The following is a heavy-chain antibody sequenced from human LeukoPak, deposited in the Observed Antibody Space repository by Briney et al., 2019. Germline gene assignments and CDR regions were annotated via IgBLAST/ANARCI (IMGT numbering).Heavy chain of an antibody. D-gene: IGHD2-15*01. CDR2: ISYDGSNK. CDR1: GFTLSSYA. V-gene: IGHV3-30-3*01. J-gene: IGHJ4*02. Sequence: TGGSLRLSCAASGFTLSSYAMHWVRQAPGKGLEWVAVISYDGSNKYYADSVKGRFTISRDNSKNTLYLQMNSLRAEDTAVYYCARDGRYCSGGSCYPSRTYYFDYWGQGTLVTVSS. CDR3: ARDGRYCSGGSCYPSRTYYFDY.